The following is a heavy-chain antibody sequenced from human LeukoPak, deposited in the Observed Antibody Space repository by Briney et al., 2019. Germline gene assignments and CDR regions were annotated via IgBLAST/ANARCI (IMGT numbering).Heavy chain of an antibody. CDR3: ARGVGGYYYDSSGYEGYFDY. CDR2: IYYSGST. D-gene: IGHD3-22*01. V-gene: IGHV4-30-4*01. J-gene: IGHJ4*02. CDR1: GGSISSGDYY. Sequence: SQTLSLTCTVSGGSISSGDYYWSWIRQPPGKGLEWIGYIYYSGSTYYNPSLKGRVTISVDTSKNQFSLKLSSVTAADTAVYYCARGVGGYYYDSSGYEGYFDYWGQGTLVTVFS.